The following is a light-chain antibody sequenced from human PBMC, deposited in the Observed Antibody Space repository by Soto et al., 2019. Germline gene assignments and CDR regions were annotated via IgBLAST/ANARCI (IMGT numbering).Light chain of an antibody. CDR2: GAT. CDR3: QQYGRSPFT. Sequence: EIVLTQSPGTLPLSPGERATLSCRASLSVSSSYLAWYQQKPGQALRLLIYGATSRATGIPDRFSGSGSGKDFTLTISRLEPEDFAVYYSQQYGRSPFTLGQGTRLEIK. CDR1: LSVSSSY. V-gene: IGKV3-20*01. J-gene: IGKJ5*01.